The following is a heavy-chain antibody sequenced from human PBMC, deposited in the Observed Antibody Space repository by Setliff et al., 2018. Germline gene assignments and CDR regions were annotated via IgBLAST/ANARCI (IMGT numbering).Heavy chain of an antibody. D-gene: IGHD2-2*02. V-gene: IGHV1-46*01. CDR1: GYTFTSYY. J-gene: IGHJ6*02. Sequence: GASVKVSCKASGYTFTSYYIHWVRQAPGQGLEWMGVINPKNGGATYPQNLQGRVTMTRDTSMSTVYMELSRLRFEDTAVYYCARDSRGLVPAAIEGSYYYYGMDVWGQGTTVTVSS. CDR2: INPKNGGA. CDR3: ARDSRGLVPAAIEGSYYYYGMDV.